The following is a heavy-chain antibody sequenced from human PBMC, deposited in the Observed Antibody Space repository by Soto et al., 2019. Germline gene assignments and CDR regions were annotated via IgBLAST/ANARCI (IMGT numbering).Heavy chain of an antibody. CDR2: VSSGGGIT. Sequence: PGGSLRLSCAASGFTFTTYAMSWVRQATGKGLEWVSAVSSGGGITNYADSVKGRFTISRDNSKNTLYLEMSSLRAEDTAIYFCAKEGSTSYAFFDCWGQGTLVTVSS. CDR1: GFTFTTYA. V-gene: IGHV3-23*01. D-gene: IGHD4-17*01. J-gene: IGHJ4*02. CDR3: AKEGSTSYAFFDC.